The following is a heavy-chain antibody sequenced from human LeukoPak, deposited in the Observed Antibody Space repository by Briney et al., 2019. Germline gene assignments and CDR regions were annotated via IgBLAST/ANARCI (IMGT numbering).Heavy chain of an antibody. CDR3: ARDPPKGDSSGYYYG. CDR1: GYTFTSYG. J-gene: IGHJ4*02. V-gene: IGHV1-18*01. D-gene: IGHD3-22*01. CDR2: ISAYNGNT. Sequence: ASVKVSCKASGYTFTSYGISWVRQAPGQGLEWMGWISAYNGNTNYAQKLQGRVTMTTDTSTSTAYMELRSLRSEDTAVYYCARDPPKGDSSGYYYGWGQGTLVTVSS.